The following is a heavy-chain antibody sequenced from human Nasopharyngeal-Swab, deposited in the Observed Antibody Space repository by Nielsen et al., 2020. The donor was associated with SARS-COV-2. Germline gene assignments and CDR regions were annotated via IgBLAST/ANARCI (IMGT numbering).Heavy chain of an antibody. CDR1: GVSITSQY. J-gene: IGHJ5*02. CDR2: ISHNSDT. V-gene: IGHV4-59*11. Sequence: SGTLSLTCTVSGVSITSQYWSWIRQPPGKGLEWIGYISHNSDTSYNPSLKSRVTMFMDTSKNQFSLRLRSVTAAGTAVYYCAKEGATGWFDPWGQGTLVTVSS. CDR3: AKEGATGWFDP.